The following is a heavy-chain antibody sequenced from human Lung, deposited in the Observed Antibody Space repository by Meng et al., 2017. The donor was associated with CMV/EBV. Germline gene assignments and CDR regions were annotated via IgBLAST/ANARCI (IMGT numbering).Heavy chain of an antibody. CDR2: IIPIFGTP. CDR3: TRDRRGRSNWEYYFDY. D-gene: IGHD7-27*01. V-gene: IGHV1-69*05. CDR1: GGTFNIYA. J-gene: IGHJ4*02. Sequence: SVXVSCNASGGTFNIYAVSWVRQAPGQGLEWVGGIIPIFGTPNYPQKFQGRVTISTDESTHKVYMALSSLTSEDTAVYYCTRDRRGRSNWEYYFDYWGQGTXVTVSS.